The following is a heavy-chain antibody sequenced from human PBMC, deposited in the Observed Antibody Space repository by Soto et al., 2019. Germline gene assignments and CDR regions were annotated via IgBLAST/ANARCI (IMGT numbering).Heavy chain of an antibody. Sequence: SETLSLTCTVLGDSIHAYFWSWVRQPPGKGLEWIGNIHYNGNTKYNPSLKSRVSMSVDTSKNQFSLRLISVTAADTAKYFCAREGNLGRWLQPLDFWGQGTLVTVS. CDR3: AREGNLGRWLQPLDF. D-gene: IGHD5-12*01. CDR2: IHYNGNT. V-gene: IGHV4-59*01. J-gene: IGHJ4*02. CDR1: GDSIHAYF.